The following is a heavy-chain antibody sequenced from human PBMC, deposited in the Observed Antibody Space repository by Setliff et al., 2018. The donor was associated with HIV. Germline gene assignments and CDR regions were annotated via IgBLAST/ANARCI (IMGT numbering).Heavy chain of an antibody. Sequence: PSETLSLTCTVSGDSVSSASYYWSWIRQPPGKGPEWIGYIYYSGTTKYNPSLKSRVTISVDTSKNQFSLKLSSVTAADTAEYYCASEAWTSYRSSSGYYYYYMDVWGKGTTVTAP. CDR3: ASEAWTSYRSSSGYYYYYMDV. J-gene: IGHJ6*03. V-gene: IGHV4-61*01. CDR1: GDSVSSASYY. CDR2: IYYSGTT. D-gene: IGHD6-6*01.